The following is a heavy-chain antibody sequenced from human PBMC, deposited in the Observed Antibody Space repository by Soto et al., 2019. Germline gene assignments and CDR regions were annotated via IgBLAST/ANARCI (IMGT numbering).Heavy chain of an antibody. V-gene: IGHV1-8*01. J-gene: IGHJ6*02. CDR2: MNTNSGNT. CDR1: GYTFTSYD. CDR3: ASLPWANYYYYGMDV. Sequence: ASVKVSCKASGYTFTSYDINWVRQATGQGLEWMGWMNTNSGNTGYAQKFQGRVTMTRNTSISTTYMELSSLRSEDTAVYYCASLPWANYYYYGMDVWGQGTTVTVSS. D-gene: IGHD7-27*01.